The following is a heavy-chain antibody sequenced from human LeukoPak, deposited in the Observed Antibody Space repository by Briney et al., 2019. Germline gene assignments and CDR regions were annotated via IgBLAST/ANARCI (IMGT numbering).Heavy chain of an antibody. CDR1: GGSFSGYY. D-gene: IGHD5-24*01. CDR2: INHSGST. Sequence: SETLSLTCAVYGGSFSGYYWSWIRQPPGKGLEWIGEINHSGSTNYNPSLKSRVTISVDTSKNQFSLKLNSVTAADTAVYYCARLIQITYFDYWGQGTLVTVSS. CDR3: ARLIQITYFDY. J-gene: IGHJ4*02. V-gene: IGHV4-34*01.